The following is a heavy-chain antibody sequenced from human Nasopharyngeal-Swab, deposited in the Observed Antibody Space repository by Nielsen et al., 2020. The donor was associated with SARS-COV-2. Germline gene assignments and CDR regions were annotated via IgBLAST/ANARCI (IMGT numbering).Heavy chain of an antibody. CDR2: IATPTGHP. V-gene: IGHV7-4-1*02. Sequence: ASVKVSCKASGYTFTRYAINWLRQAPGQGPEWMGWIATPTGHPTYAQGFTGRFVFSLDTSVATAYLHINSLKTEDTAIYYCVRDQAMARPNWFDPWGRGTPVTVSS. D-gene: IGHD5-18*01. CDR1: GYTFTRYA. J-gene: IGHJ5*02. CDR3: VRDQAMARPNWFDP.